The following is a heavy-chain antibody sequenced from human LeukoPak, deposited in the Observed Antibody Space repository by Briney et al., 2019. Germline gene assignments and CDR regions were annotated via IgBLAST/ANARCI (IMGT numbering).Heavy chain of an antibody. CDR3: ARVEMATMHFDY. V-gene: IGHV4-30-4*01. D-gene: IGHD5-24*01. J-gene: IGHJ4*02. CDR1: GGSISSGDYY. Sequence: PSETLSLTCTVSGGSISSGDYYWSWIRQPPGRGLEWIGYIYYSGSTYYNPSLKSRVTISVDTSKNQFTLKLSSVTAADTAVYYCARVEMATMHFDYWGQGTLVTFSS. CDR2: IYYSGST.